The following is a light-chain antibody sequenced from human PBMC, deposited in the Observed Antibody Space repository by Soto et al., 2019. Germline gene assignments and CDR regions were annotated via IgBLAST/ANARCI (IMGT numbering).Light chain of an antibody. Sequence: DIQMTQSPSSLSASIGDRVTITCRASQSISTYLNWYQQRPGKALNLLISAASSLQSGVPSRFSGSGSATDFTLTISSLHPEDFATYFCQPSHSTPRTFGQGTKVEVK. CDR3: QPSHSTPRT. V-gene: IGKV1-39*01. CDR2: AAS. J-gene: IGKJ1*01. CDR1: QSISTY.